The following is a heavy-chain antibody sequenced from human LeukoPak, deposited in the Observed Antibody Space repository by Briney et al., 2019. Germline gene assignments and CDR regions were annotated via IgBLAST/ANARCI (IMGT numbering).Heavy chain of an antibody. D-gene: IGHD4-17*01. J-gene: IGHJ6*02. CDR2: IFYDGST. CDR1: GFSVSNNY. CDR3: ARSPRDPDYGDYYYYGMDV. V-gene: IGHV3-66*01. Sequence: PGGSLRLSCVASGFSVSNNYMSWVRQAPGKGLEWVSGIFYDGSTYYADSVKGRFTISRDNSKNALYLQMTSLRAEDTAVYYCARSPRDPDYGDYYYYGMDVWGQGTTVTVSS.